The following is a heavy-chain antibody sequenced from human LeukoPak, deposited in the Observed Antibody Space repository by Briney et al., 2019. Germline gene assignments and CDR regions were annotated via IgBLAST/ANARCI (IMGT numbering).Heavy chain of an antibody. CDR3: ARLHSGPVRGHNWFDP. CDR1: GGSFSGYY. V-gene: IGHV4-34*01. Sequence: PSETLSLTCAVYGGSFSGYYWSWIRQPPGKGLEWIGEINHSGSTNYNPSLKSRVTISVDTSKNQFSLKLSSVTAADTAVYYCARLHSGPVRGHNWFDPWGQGTLVTVSS. CDR2: INHSGST. J-gene: IGHJ5*02. D-gene: IGHD3-10*01.